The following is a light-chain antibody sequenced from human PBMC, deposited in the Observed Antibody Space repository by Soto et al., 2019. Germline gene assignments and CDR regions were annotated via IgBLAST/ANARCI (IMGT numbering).Light chain of an antibody. V-gene: IGKV3-20*01. CDR1: QTVSSIY. J-gene: IGKJ2*02. CDR2: GAS. Sequence: DIVLTQSPGTLSLSPGDRATLSCRASQTVSSIYVAWYQQRPGQAPRLLIYGASTRATGIPDRFIGSESGTEFTLTITRLEPEDFAVYYCQHYGSSLCTFGQGTTVEIK. CDR3: QHYGSSLCT.